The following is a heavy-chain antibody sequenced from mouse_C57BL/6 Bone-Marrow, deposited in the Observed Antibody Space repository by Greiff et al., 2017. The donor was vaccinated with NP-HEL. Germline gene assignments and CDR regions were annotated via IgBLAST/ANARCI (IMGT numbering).Heavy chain of an antibody. CDR3: ATSYGSSSVYAMDY. CDR1: GYTFTDYY. CDR2: INPYNGGT. V-gene: IGHV1-19*01. D-gene: IGHD1-1*01. J-gene: IGHJ4*01. Sequence: EVQLQQSGPVLVKPGASVKMSCKASGYTFTDYYMNWVKQSHGKSLEWIGVINPYNGGTSYNQKFKGKATLTVDKSSSTAYMELNSLTSEDSAVDYWATSYGSSSVYAMDYWGQGTSVTVSS.